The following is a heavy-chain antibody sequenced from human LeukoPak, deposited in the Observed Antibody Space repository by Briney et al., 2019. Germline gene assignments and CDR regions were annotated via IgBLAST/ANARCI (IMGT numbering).Heavy chain of an antibody. Sequence: EASVKVSCKASGSTFTGYYMHWVRQAPGQGLEWMGWINPNSGGTNFAKKSQGRVTMPRDTSISTAYMELSSLTSDDTAVYYCARVGFGSGSYYDAFDIWGQGTMVAVSS. CDR1: GSTFTGYY. D-gene: IGHD3-10*01. CDR2: INPNSGGT. J-gene: IGHJ3*02. V-gene: IGHV1-2*02. CDR3: ARVGFGSGSYYDAFDI.